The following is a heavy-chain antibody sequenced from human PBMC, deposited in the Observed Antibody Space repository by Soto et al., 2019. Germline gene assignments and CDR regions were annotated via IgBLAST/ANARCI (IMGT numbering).Heavy chain of an antibody. D-gene: IGHD3-10*01. CDR1: GGTFSSNA. V-gene: IGHV1-69*01. Sequence: QVQLVQSGAEVKKPGSSVKVSCKDSGGTFSSNAISWVRQAPGQGLEWMGGIIPIFGTSNYAQKFQGRVTITADESTSTAYMELSSLRSEDTAVYYCSREGGSGSYLHDYWGQGTLVTVSS. CDR2: IIPIFGTS. CDR3: SREGGSGSYLHDY. J-gene: IGHJ4*02.